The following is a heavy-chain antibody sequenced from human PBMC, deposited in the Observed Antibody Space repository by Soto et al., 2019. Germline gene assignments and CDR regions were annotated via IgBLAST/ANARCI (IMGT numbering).Heavy chain of an antibody. CDR3: AKDKHIVVVTAPFDY. V-gene: IGHV3-30*18. CDR2: ISYDGSNK. J-gene: IGHJ4*02. CDR1: GFTFSSYG. D-gene: IGHD2-21*02. Sequence: QVQLVESGGGVVQPGRSLRLSCAASGFTFSSYGMHWVRQAPGKGLEWVAVISYDGSNKYYADSVKGRFTISRDNYKNTLYLQMNSLRAEDTAVYYCAKDKHIVVVTAPFDYWGQGTLVTVSS.